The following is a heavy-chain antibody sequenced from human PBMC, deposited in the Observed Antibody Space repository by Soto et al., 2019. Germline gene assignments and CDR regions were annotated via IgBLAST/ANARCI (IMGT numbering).Heavy chain of an antibody. V-gene: IGHV3-30*18. Sequence: GGSLRLSCAASGFTFSSYGMHWVRQAPGKGLEWVAVISYDGSNKYYADSVKGRFTISRDSSKNTVYLEMTSLRVDDTAVYYCAKGSASGRPYYFDYWGRGTLVTVSS. J-gene: IGHJ4*02. CDR1: GFTFSSYG. CDR2: ISYDGSNK. CDR3: AKGSASGRPYYFDY. D-gene: IGHD6-6*01.